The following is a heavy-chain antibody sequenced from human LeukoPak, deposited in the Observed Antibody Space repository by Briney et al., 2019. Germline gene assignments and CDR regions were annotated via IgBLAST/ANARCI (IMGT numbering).Heavy chain of an antibody. V-gene: IGHV3-7*01. Sequence: GGSLRLSCAAPGFTFSSYWMNWVRQAPGKGLEWVANIKQDGSEKYYVDSVKGRFTISRDNAKNSLYLQMNSLRAEDTAVYYCARGGSYYPHDYWGQGTLATVSS. CDR3: ARGGSYYPHDY. CDR2: IKQDGSEK. J-gene: IGHJ4*02. CDR1: GFTFSSYW. D-gene: IGHD1-26*01.